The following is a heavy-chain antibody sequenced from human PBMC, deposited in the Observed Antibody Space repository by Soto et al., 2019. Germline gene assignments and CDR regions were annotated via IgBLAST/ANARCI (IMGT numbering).Heavy chain of an antibody. Sequence: SVKVSFKASGGTFSSYAISWVRQAPGQGLEWMGGIIPIFGTANYAQKFQGRVTITADESTSTAYMELSSLRSEDTAVYYCARMRYCTNGVCYAYFDYWGQGTLVTVSS. CDR2: IIPIFGTA. J-gene: IGHJ4*02. CDR1: GGTFSSYA. V-gene: IGHV1-69*13. D-gene: IGHD2-8*01. CDR3: ARMRYCTNGVCYAYFDY.